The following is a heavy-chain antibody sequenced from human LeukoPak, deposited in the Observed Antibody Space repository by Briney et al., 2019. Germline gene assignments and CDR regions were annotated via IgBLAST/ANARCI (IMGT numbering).Heavy chain of an antibody. CDR1: GFTLSSNW. Sequence: HPGGSLRLSCAASGFTLSSNWMSWVRQAPGKGLEWVANIKQDGSEKYYVDSVKGRFTISRDNGRSSLFLQMSSLRVEDTAVYYCARDRHGDTGDWSFDRWGRGTLVTVSS. CDR3: ARDRHGDTGDWSFDR. D-gene: IGHD4-17*01. V-gene: IGHV3-7*01. CDR2: IKQDGSEK. J-gene: IGHJ2*01.